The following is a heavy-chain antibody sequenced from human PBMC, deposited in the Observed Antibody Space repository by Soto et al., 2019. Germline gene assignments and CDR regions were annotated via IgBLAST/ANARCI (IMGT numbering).Heavy chain of an antibody. CDR1: GFSFASYG. D-gene: IGHD6-6*01. Sequence: QVQLVESGGGVVQPGRSLRLSCEGSGFSFASYGIHWVRQAPGKGLEWVAVISPDGRKKYHADSVKGRFSVSRDNSKNTLFLEMNTLRPEDSGLYYCANAPVAARPFSIQNHSGVDVWGQGTMVIGSS. J-gene: IGHJ6*02. V-gene: IGHV3-30*18. CDR2: ISPDGRKK. CDR3: ANAPVAARPFSIQNHSGVDV.